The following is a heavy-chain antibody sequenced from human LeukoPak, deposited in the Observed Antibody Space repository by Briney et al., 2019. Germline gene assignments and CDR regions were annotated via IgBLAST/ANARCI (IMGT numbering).Heavy chain of an antibody. CDR1: GFTFSSYE. J-gene: IGHJ6*04. V-gene: IGHV3-48*03. CDR3: ARDCVVVVPAAMLGRDYYYYGMDV. D-gene: IGHD2-2*01. CDR2: ISSSGSTI. Sequence: PGGSLRLSCAASGFTFSSYEMNWVRQAPGKGLEWASYISSSGSTIYYADSVKGRFTISRDNAKNSLYLQMNSLRAEDTAVYYCARDCVVVVPAAMLGRDYYYYGMDVWGKGTTVTVSS.